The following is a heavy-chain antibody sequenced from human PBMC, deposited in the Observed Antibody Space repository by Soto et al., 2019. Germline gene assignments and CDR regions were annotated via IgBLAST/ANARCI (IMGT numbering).Heavy chain of an antibody. CDR2: IWYDGSNK. D-gene: IGHD2-2*01. J-gene: IGHJ6*02. Sequence: HPGGSLRLSCAASGFTFSSYGMHWVRQAPGKGLEWVAVIWYDGSNKYYADSVKGRFAISRDNSKNTLYLQMNSLRAEDTAVYYCARLEYQLPGPSNYYYYGMDVWGQGTTVTVSS. V-gene: IGHV3-33*01. CDR1: GFTFSSYG. CDR3: ARLEYQLPGPSNYYYYGMDV.